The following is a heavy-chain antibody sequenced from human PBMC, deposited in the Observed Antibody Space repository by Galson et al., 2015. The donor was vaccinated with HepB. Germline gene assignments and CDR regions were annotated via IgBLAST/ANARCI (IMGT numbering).Heavy chain of an antibody. J-gene: IGHJ6*02. CDR2: IWYDGSNK. D-gene: IGHD3-10*01. Sequence: LRLSCAASGFTFSSYGMHWVRQAPGKGLEWVAVIWYDGSNKYYADSVKGRFTFSRDNSKNTLYLQMNSLRAEDTAVYYCARGGLWFGELHYCGMDVWGQGTTVTVSS. V-gene: IGHV3-33*01. CDR3: ARGGLWFGELHYCGMDV. CDR1: GFTFSSYG.